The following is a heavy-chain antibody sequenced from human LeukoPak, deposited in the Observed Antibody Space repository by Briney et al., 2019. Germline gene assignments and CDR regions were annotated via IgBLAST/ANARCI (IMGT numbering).Heavy chain of an antibody. CDR2: INPYSGGT. V-gene: IGHV1-2*02. Sequence: PRASVKVSCKASGYTSTDYYMHWVRQAPGQGLEWMGWINPYSGGTNYAQKFQGRVTVTRDTSISTAYLDMSRLRSDDTAVYFCARDLTGDLYTFFDYWGQGTLVTVSS. CDR3: ARDLTGDLYTFFDY. J-gene: IGHJ4*02. D-gene: IGHD3-16*02. CDR1: GYTSTDYY.